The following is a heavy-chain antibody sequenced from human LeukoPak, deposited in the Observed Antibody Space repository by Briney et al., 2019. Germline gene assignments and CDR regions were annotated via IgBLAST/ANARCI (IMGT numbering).Heavy chain of an antibody. D-gene: IGHD2-15*01. J-gene: IGHJ6*04. Sequence: GGSLRLSCAASGFTFSSYGMHWVRQAPGKGLEWVAVIWYDGSNKYCADSVKGRFTISRDNSKNTLHLQMNSLRAEDTAVYYCARDTGRGVALYGMDVWGKGTTVTVSS. CDR2: IWYDGSNK. V-gene: IGHV3-33*01. CDR3: ARDTGRGVALYGMDV. CDR1: GFTFSSYG.